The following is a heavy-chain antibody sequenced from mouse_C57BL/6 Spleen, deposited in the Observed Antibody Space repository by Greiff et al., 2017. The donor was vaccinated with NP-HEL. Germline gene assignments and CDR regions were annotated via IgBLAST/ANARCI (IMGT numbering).Heavy chain of an antibody. D-gene: IGHD4-1*01. CDR2: INPNNGGT. V-gene: IGHV1-22*01. Sequence: VQLKESGPELVKPGASVKMSCKASGYTFTDYNMHWVKQSHGKSLEWIGYINPNNGGTSYNQKFKGKATLTVNKSSSTAYMELRSLTSEDSAVYYCARGRTGTAWFAYWGQGTLVTVSA. CDR3: ARGRTGTAWFAY. CDR1: GYTFTDYN. J-gene: IGHJ3*01.